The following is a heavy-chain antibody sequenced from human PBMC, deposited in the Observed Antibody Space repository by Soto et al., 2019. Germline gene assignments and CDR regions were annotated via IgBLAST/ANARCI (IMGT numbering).Heavy chain of an antibody. V-gene: IGHV3-7*03. J-gene: IGHJ4*02. CDR3: ARVGKAARPGLDY. CDR1: GFTFSSYW. CDR2: IKQDGSEK. D-gene: IGHD6-6*01. Sequence: GGSLRLCCAASGFTFSSYWMSWVRQAPGKGLEWVANIKQDGSEKYYVDSVKGRFTISRDNAKNSLYLQMNSLRAEDTAVYYCARVGKAARPGLDYWGQGTLVTVSS.